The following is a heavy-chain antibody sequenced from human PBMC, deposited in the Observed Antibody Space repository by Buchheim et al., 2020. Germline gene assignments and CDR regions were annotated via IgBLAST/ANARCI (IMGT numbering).Heavy chain of an antibody. CDR2: ISYDGSNK. Sequence: QVQLVESGGGVVQPGRSLRLSCAASGFTFSSYAMHWVRRAPGKGLEWVAVISYDGSNKYYADSVKGRFTISRDNSKNTLYLQMNSLRAEDTAVYYCARGWFDPWGQGTL. CDR3: ARGWFDP. J-gene: IGHJ5*02. V-gene: IGHV3-30*04. CDR1: GFTFSSYA.